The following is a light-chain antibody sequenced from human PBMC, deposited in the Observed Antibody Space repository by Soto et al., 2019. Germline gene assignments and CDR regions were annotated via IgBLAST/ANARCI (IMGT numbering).Light chain of an antibody. V-gene: IGLV2-14*03. CDR1: TNDVGGYNY. CDR3: SSYTSSNAEV. Sequence: QSALTQPASVSGSPGQSVTLSCTGTTNDVGGYNYVSWYQHHPGKAPKLIICDVTDRPSGISYRFSASKSGNTASLTISGLQAEDEADYYCSSYTSSNAEVFGTGTKVTVL. CDR2: DVT. J-gene: IGLJ1*01.